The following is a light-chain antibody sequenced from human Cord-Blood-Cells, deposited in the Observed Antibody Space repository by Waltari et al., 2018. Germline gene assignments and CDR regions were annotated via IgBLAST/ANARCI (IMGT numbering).Light chain of an antibody. CDR1: SSDVCGYNS. J-gene: IGLJ3*02. CDR3: SSYAGSNNWV. Sequence: QSALTQPPSASGSPGQSVTISCTGTSSDVCGYNSVPWYQQHPGKAPKPMSYEVSKRPSGVPDRFSGSKSGNTASLTVSGLQAEDEADYYCSSYAGSNNWVFGGGTKLTVL. V-gene: IGLV2-8*01. CDR2: EVS.